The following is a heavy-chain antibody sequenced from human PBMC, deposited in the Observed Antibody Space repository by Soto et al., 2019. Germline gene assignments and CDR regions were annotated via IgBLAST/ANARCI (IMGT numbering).Heavy chain of an antibody. CDR1: GGSISSNSHY. CDR2: IYYSGNT. V-gene: IGHV4-39*01. D-gene: IGHD3-22*01. CDR3: ARHYSDSSVCPPGDY. Sequence: QLQLQESGPGLVKPSETLSLTCTVSGGSISSNSHYWGWIRQPPGKGLEWIGSIYYSGNTYYNSSLKSRVTISVDTSQNQFSLKLSSVTAADTAVYFCARHYSDSSVCPPGDYWGQGTLVTVSS. J-gene: IGHJ4*02.